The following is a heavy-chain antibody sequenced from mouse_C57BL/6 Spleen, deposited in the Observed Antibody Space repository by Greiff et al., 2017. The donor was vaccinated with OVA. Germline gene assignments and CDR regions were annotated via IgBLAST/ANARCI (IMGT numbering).Heavy chain of an antibody. CDR1: GYTFPSYW. CDR3: ARRGLNDGPFDY. CDR2: IYPSDSET. J-gene: IGHJ2*01. Sequence: QVQLKQPGAELVRPGSSVKLSCKASGYTFPSYWMDWVKQRPGQGLEWIGNIYPSDSETHYNQKFKDKATLTVDKSSSTAYMQLSSLTSEDSAVYYCARRGLNDGPFDYWGQGTTLTVSS. D-gene: IGHD2-3*01. V-gene: IGHV1-61*01.